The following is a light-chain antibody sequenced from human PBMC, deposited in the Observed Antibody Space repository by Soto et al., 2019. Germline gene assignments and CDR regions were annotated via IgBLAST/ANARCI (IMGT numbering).Light chain of an antibody. J-gene: IGLJ2*01. CDR1: SSDVGGYNY. CDR3: SSYTSSTTLVV. Sequence: QSALTQPASVSGSPGQSITISCTGTSSDVGGYNYVSWYRQHPGKAPKLMIYEVSNRPSGVSDRFSGSKSDNTASLTISGLQAEDEADYYCSSYTSSTTLVVFGGGPKLTVL. V-gene: IGLV2-14*01. CDR2: EVS.